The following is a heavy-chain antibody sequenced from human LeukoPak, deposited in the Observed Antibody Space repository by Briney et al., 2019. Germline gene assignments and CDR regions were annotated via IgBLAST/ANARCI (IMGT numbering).Heavy chain of an antibody. Sequence: GESLKISCKGSGYSFTSYWIGWVRQMPGKGLEWMGIIYPGDSDTRYSPSFQGQVTISADKSISTAYLQWSSLKASDTAMYYCARQYHYYDSRGDAFDTWGQGTMVTVSS. J-gene: IGHJ3*02. CDR3: ARQYHYYDSRGDAFDT. CDR2: IYPGDSDT. D-gene: IGHD3-22*01. V-gene: IGHV5-51*01. CDR1: GYSFTSYW.